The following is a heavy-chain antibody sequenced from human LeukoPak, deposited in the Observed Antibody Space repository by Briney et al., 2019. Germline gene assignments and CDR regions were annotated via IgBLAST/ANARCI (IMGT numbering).Heavy chain of an antibody. J-gene: IGHJ4*02. Sequence: SETLSLTCTVSGGSINSSTFYWGWLRQPPGKGLEWIGSIYYDGSTYYNPSLKSRVTISVDTSKNQFSLKLTSVTAADTAVYFCARRSDSGSDDGEDYFDYWGQGTLVTVSS. D-gene: IGHD1-26*01. V-gene: IGHV4-39*01. CDR3: ARRSDSGSDDGEDYFDY. CDR2: IYYDGST. CDR1: GGSINSSTFY.